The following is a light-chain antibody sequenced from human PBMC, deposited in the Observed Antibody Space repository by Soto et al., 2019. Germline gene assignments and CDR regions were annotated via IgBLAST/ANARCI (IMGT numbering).Light chain of an antibody. CDR2: AAS. Sequence: DIQMTQSPSSLSASVGDRFTITCRASQSISSYLNWYQQKQGKAPKXXIYAASSLQSGVPSRFSGSGSGTDVTLTISSLKTEDGATYYCQQGYSFPVTFGGGTKVDIK. CDR3: QQGYSFPVT. V-gene: IGKV1-39*01. CDR1: QSISSY. J-gene: IGKJ4*02.